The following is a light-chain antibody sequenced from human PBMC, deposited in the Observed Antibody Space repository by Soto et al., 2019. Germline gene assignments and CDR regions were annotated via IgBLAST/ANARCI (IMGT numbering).Light chain of an antibody. CDR3: QQRSNWL. CDR2: DAS. J-gene: IGKJ4*01. Sequence: EIVLTQSPATLSLSPGERATLSCRASQSVSSYLAWYQQKPGQAPRLLIYDASNRATGIPARFSGSGSGTDFTLTISSLEPEDFAVYYCQQRSNWLFGGGTKADIK. V-gene: IGKV3-11*01. CDR1: QSVSSY.